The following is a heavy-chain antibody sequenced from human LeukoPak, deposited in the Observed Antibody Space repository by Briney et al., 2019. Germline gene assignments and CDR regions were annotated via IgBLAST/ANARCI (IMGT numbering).Heavy chain of an antibody. V-gene: IGHV3-21*05. CDR1: GFTFSSYS. Sequence: SGGSLRLSCAASGFTFSSYSMNWVRQTPGKGLDWVSYISSYSNDIYYADSVKGRFTISRDNAKNALYLQMDSLRAEDTAVYFCARVRNDYYYDFWGQGTLVTVSS. J-gene: IGHJ4*02. D-gene: IGHD3-16*01. CDR3: ARVRNDYYYDF. CDR2: ISSYSNDI.